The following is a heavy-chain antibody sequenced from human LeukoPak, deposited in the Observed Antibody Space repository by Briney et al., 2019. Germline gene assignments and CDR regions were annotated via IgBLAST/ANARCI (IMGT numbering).Heavy chain of an antibody. V-gene: IGHV3-23*01. D-gene: IGHD6-19*01. J-gene: IGHJ4*02. CDR2: ISGSGGST. CDR1: GFTFSSYA. CDR3: GKEFNPGIAVAGIVDY. Sequence: GGTLRLSCAASGFTFSSYAMSWVRQAPGKGLEWVSAISGSGGSTYYADSVKGRFTISRDNSKNTLYLQMNSLRAEDTAVYYCGKEFNPGIAVAGIVDYWGQGTLVTVSS.